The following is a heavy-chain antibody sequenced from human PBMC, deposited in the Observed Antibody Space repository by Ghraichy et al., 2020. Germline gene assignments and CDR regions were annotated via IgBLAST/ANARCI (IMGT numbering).Heavy chain of an antibody. CDR2: IYYSGST. D-gene: IGHD3-22*01. Sequence: SETLSLTCTVSGGPVSSGSYYWTWIRQPPGKGLEWVGYIYYSGSTNYNPSLKSRVTISVDTPKNQFSLQLSSVTAAATAVYYCARALNYYDSSGLYDYWGQGTLVSVPS. CDR3: ARALNYYDSSGLYDY. J-gene: IGHJ4*02. V-gene: IGHV4-61*01. CDR1: GGPVSSGSYY.